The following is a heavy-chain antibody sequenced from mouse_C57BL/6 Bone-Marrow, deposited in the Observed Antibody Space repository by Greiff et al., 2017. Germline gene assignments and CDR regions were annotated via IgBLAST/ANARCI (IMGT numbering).Heavy chain of an antibody. CDR1: GFTFSSYG. CDR2: ISSGGSYT. D-gene: IGHD1-1*01. V-gene: IGHV5-6*01. J-gene: IGHJ1*03. CDR3: ARQGYYYGSDWYFDV. Sequence: EVKLVESGGDLVKPGGSLKLSCAVSGFTFSSYGMSWVRQTPDKRLEWVATISSGGSYTYYPDSVKGRFTISRDNAKNTLYLQMSSLKSEDTAMYYCARQGYYYGSDWYFDVWGTGTTVTVSS.